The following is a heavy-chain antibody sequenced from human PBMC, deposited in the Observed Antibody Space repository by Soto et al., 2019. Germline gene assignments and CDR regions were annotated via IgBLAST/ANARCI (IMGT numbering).Heavy chain of an antibody. CDR1: GFGFSFYS. D-gene: IGHD3-22*01. J-gene: IGHJ4*02. CDR2: ISDDGNDK. CDR3: AKALVDYSDSSGYFSDFDY. V-gene: IGHV3-30*18. Sequence: QVQLVESGGGVVQPGRSLRLSCVASGFGFSFYSMHWVRQAPGKGLEWVAVISDDGNDKYYGDSVKGRFTISRDNSANTLFLQMTGLREEDTAVYYCAKALVDYSDSSGYFSDFDYWGQGTLVSVSS.